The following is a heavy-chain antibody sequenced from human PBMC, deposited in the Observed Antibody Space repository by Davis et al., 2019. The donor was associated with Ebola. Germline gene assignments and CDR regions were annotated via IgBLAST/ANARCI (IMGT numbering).Heavy chain of an antibody. Sequence: HSQTLSLTCYIPGDRVPSGGWNWIKPSPSRGLEWLGRTYYSSKWYNDYAVSVKSRITINPDTSKNQFSLQLNSVTPEDTALYYCARGWLRAGMDVWGEGTTVTVSS. J-gene: IGHJ6*04. CDR1: GDRVPSGG. D-gene: IGHD5-18*01. V-gene: IGHV6-1*01. CDR2: TYYSSKWYN. CDR3: ARGWLRAGMDV.